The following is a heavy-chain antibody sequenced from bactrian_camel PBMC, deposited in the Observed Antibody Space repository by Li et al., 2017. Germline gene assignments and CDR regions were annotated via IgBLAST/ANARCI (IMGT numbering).Heavy chain of an antibody. CDR1: GYTSVRYG. CDR3: AADSARGGGYCVGRQLTNDYTS. D-gene: IGHD2*01. Sequence: VQLVESGGGSVQTGSSLRLSCVGSGYTSVRYGCMGWFRQAPGKEREGVAAIDSAGSPTYTYSVEGRFTISKDNVKNTLYLQMNSLKPEDTAMYYCAADSARGGGYCVGRQLTNDYTSWGQGTQVTVS. J-gene: IGHJ4*01. CDR2: IDSAGSP. V-gene: IGHV3S55*01.